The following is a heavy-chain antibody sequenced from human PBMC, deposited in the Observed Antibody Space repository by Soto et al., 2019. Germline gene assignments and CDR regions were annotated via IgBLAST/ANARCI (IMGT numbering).Heavy chain of an antibody. CDR1: GGSISSYY. J-gene: IGHJ3*01. Sequence: SETLSLTCTVYGGSISSYYWSWIRQPPGKGLEWIGYIYYSGSTNYNPSLKSRVTISVDTSKNQFSLKLSSVTAADTAVYYCSRDLVYSSSLHWNACDLWGQGTMVP. V-gene: IGHV4-59*01. CDR2: IYYSGST. D-gene: IGHD6-6*01. CDR3: SRDLVYSSSLHWNACDL.